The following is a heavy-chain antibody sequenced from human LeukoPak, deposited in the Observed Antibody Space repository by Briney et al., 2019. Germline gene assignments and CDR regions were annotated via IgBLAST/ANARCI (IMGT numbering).Heavy chain of an antibody. CDR2: ISHSGST. CDR1: GGSFSGYY. J-gene: IGHJ4*02. D-gene: IGHD3-3*02. Sequence: SETLSLTCVVYGGSFSGYYWGWIRQPPGKGLKWIGSISHSGSTYYNPSLKSRVTISVDTSKNQFSLKLSSLTAADTAVYYCARLRRSRLAEFDYWGQGTLVTVSS. CDR3: ARLRRSRLAEFDY. V-gene: IGHV4-38-2*01.